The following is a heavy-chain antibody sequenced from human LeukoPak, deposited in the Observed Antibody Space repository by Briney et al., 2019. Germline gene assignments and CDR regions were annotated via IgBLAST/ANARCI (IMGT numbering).Heavy chain of an antibody. CDR3: ARGGDHCSGGSCYLYYYYYYMDV. CDR1: GGSFSGYY. V-gene: IGHV4-34*01. J-gene: IGHJ6*03. D-gene: IGHD2-15*01. Sequence: SETLSLTCAVYGGSFSGYYWSWIRQPPGKGLEWIGEINDSGSTNYNPSLKSRVTISVDTSKNQFSLKLSSVTAADTAVYYCARGGDHCSGGSCYLYYYYYYMDVWGKGTTVTVSS. CDR2: INDSGST.